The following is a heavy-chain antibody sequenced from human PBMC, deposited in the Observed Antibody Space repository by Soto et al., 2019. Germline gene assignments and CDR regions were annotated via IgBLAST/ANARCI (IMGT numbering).Heavy chain of an antibody. J-gene: IGHJ4*02. V-gene: IGHV4-39*01. CDR3: ARRTVNIRTFYSGLKTHCFDY. D-gene: IGHD6-19*01. Sequence: PSETLSLTFAVSEGSISSSSYYWGWIRQPPGKGLEWIGSIYYTGNTYYTPSLQSRVAISVDTSKNQFSLKLNSVTAADTAVYYCARRTVNIRTFYSGLKTHCFDYWGQGALVTVSS. CDR2: IYYTGNT. CDR1: EGSISSSSYY.